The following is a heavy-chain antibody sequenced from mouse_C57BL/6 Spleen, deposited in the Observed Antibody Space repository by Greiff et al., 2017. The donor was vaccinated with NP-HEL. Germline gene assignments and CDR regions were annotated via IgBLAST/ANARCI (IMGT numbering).Heavy chain of an antibody. Sequence: QVQLQQPGAELVKPGASVKLSCKASGYTFTSYWMQWVKQRPGQGLEWIGEIDPSDSYTNYNQKFKGKATLTVDTSSSPADMQLSSLASEDSAVYYCARSDGEAMDYWGQGTSVTVSS. V-gene: IGHV1-50*01. D-gene: IGHD2-13*01. CDR2: IDPSDSYT. J-gene: IGHJ4*01. CDR1: GYTFTSYW. CDR3: ARSDGEAMDY.